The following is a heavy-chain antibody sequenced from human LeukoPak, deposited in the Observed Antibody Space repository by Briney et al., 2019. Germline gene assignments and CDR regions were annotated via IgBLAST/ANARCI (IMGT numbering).Heavy chain of an antibody. D-gene: IGHD6-13*01. Sequence: SETLSLTCTVSGGSISSYYWGWIRQPPGKGLEWIGSIYYSGSTYYNPSLKSRVTISVDTSKNQFSLKLSSVTAADTAVYYCARGKQQLYYYMDVWGKGTTVTISS. V-gene: IGHV4-39*07. J-gene: IGHJ6*03. CDR1: GGSISSYY. CDR2: IYYSGST. CDR3: ARGKQQLYYYMDV.